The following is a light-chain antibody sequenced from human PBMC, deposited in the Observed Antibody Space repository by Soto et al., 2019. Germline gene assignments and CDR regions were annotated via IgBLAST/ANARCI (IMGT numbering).Light chain of an antibody. V-gene: IGLV2-14*01. CDR2: DVS. J-gene: IGLJ1*01. Sequence: QSGLTQPASVSVSPGQSITISCTGTSSDVGGYNYVSWYQQHPGKAPKLMIYDVSNRPSGVSNRFSGSKSGNTASLSISGLQAEDEADYYCSSYTSSSTRVFGTGTKVTVL. CDR3: SSYTSSSTRV. CDR1: SSDVGGYNY.